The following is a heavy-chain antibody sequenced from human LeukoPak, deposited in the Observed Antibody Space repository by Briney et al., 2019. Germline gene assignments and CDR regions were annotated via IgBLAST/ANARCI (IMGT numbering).Heavy chain of an antibody. V-gene: IGHV3-30-3*01. Sequence: GGSLRLSCAASGFTFSSYAMHWVRQAPGKGLEWVAVISYDGSNKYYADSVKGRFTISRDNSKNTLYPQMNSLRAEDTAVYYCAKDWGINGSYYYFDYWGQGTLVTVSS. D-gene: IGHD1-26*01. CDR1: GFTFSSYA. J-gene: IGHJ4*02. CDR2: ISYDGSNK. CDR3: AKDWGINGSYYYFDY.